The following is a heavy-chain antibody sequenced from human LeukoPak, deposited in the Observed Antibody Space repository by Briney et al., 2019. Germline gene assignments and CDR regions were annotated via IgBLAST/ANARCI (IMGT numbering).Heavy chain of an antibody. CDR3: ATWGSYRYSASF. D-gene: IGHD3-16*02. Sequence: PTGGSLRLSCAASGFTVSSNYMSWVRQAPGKGLEWVSYISSSSSTIYYADSVKGRFTISRDNAKNSLYLQMNSLRAEDTAVYYCATWGSYRYSASFWGQGTLVTVSS. V-gene: IGHV3-48*01. J-gene: IGHJ4*02. CDR2: ISSSSSTI. CDR1: GFTVSSNY.